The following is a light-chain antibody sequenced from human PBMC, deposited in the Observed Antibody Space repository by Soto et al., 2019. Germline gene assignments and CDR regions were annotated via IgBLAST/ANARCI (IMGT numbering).Light chain of an antibody. CDR2: RAS. J-gene: IGKJ2*01. CDR3: QQYDSYRRT. CDR1: QSISSW. V-gene: IGKV1-5*03. Sequence: DIQMTQSPSTLSASVGDRVTITCRASQSISSWLAWFQQKPGKAPKVLIYRASTLESGVPSRFSGNGSGTEFTLTITSLQPDDFATYYCQQYDSYRRTFGQGTKLEIK.